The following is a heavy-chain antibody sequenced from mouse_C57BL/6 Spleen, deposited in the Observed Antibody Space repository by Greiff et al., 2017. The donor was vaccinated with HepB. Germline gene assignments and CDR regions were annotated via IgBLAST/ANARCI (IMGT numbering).Heavy chain of an antibody. J-gene: IGHJ4*01. Sequence: EVQVVESGGGLVKPGGSLKLSCAASGFTFSSYAMSWVRQTPEKRLEWVATISDGGSYTYYPDNVKGRFTISRDNAKNNLYLQMSHLKSEDTAMYYCARPHYYVGNYGAMDYWGQGTSVTVSS. V-gene: IGHV5-4*01. CDR2: ISDGGSYT. CDR3: ARPHYYVGNYGAMDY. CDR1: GFTFSSYA. D-gene: IGHD1-1*02.